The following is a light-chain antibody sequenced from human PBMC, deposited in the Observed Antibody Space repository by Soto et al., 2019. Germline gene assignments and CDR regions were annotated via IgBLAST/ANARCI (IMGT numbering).Light chain of an antibody. J-gene: IGKJ4*01. V-gene: IGKV1-5*01. CDR2: DAS. CDR3: QQGTT. CDR1: QSISSW. Sequence: DIQMTPSPSTLSASVGDRVTITCRASQSISSWLAWYQQKPGKAPKLLIYDASSLESGVPSRCSRSGSGTEFTLTISSLQPDDFATYYCQQGTTFGGGTKVEIK.